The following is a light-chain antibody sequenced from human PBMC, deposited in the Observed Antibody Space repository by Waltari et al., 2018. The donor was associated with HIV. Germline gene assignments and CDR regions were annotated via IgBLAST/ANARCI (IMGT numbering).Light chain of an antibody. V-gene: IGKV2-28*01. Sequence: DIVMTQSPPPLPVTPGEPDSISCRSSQSLLHSNGYNYLDWYMQKPGQSPQLLIYLGSNRASGVPDRFSGSGSGTDFTLKISRVEAEDVGVYYCMQALQTPTFGGGTKVEIK. CDR1: QSLLHSNGYNY. J-gene: IGKJ4*01. CDR2: LGS. CDR3: MQALQTPT.